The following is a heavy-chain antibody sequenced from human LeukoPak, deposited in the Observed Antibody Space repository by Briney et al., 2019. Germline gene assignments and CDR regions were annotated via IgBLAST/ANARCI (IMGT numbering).Heavy chain of an antibody. CDR2: ISGSGGST. D-gene: IGHD2-8*01. J-gene: IGHJ4*02. CDR1: GFTFSSYA. Sequence: GGSLRLSCAASGFTFSSYAMSWVRQAPGKGLEWVSAISGSGGSTYYADSVKGRFTISRDNSKNTLYLQMNSLRAEDTAVYYCAKVLIGQDIYPVILDYWGQGTLVTVSS. CDR3: AKVLIGQDIYPVILDY. V-gene: IGHV3-23*01.